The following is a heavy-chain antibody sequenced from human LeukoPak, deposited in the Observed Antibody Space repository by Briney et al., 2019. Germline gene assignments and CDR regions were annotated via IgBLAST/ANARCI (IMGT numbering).Heavy chain of an antibody. Sequence: ASVKVSCKASGYTFSNYGITWVRQAPGQGLEWMACISAYNGNTKYAQKFQGRVTMTTDTSTSTAYMELRSLRSDGTGVYYCARGLPPRRNSDSSGYYSYYFDYWGQGTLVTVSS. V-gene: IGHV1-18*01. J-gene: IGHJ4*02. CDR3: ARGLPPRRNSDSSGYYSYYFDY. D-gene: IGHD3-22*01. CDR1: GYTFSNYG. CDR2: ISAYNGNT.